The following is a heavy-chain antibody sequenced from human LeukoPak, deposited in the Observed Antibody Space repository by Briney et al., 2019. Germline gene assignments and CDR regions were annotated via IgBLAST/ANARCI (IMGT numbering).Heavy chain of an antibody. CDR1: GYSINSGYY. CDR2: IDHSGST. D-gene: IGHD3-22*01. CDR3: ARTPIYYFDNSGYYN. V-gene: IGHV4-38-2*02. J-gene: IGHJ4*02. Sequence: SETLSLTCTVSGYSINSGYYWGWIRQPPGKGLEWIGSIDHSGSTYYNPSLKSRVTISVDTSKSQFSLKLSSVTAADTAVYYCARTPIYYFDNSGYYNWGQGTLVTVSS.